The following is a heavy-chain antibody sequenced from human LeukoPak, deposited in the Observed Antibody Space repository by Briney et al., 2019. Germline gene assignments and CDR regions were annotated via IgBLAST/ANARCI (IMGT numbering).Heavy chain of an antibody. CDR3: ARGSGILTGYLRFDP. CDR2: ISAYNGNT. CDR1: GYTFTSYG. Sequence: ASVKVSCKASGYTFTSYGISWVRPAPGQGLEGMGWISAYNGNTNYAQKLQGGVTMTTDTSTSTAYMELRSLRSDDTAVYYCARGSGILTGYLRFDPWGQGTLVTVSS. V-gene: IGHV1-18*01. J-gene: IGHJ5*02. D-gene: IGHD3-9*01.